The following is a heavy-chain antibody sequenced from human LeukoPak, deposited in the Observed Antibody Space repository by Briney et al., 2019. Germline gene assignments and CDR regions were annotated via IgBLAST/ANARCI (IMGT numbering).Heavy chain of an antibody. Sequence: GGSLRLSCAASGFTFSTYAMTWVRQAPGKGLEWVSTINDSGGCTFYADSVKGRFTISRDNSKNTLYVQMNSLRAEDTAVYYCAKATGPSYFDHWGQGTLVTVSS. J-gene: IGHJ4*02. D-gene: IGHD1-14*01. CDR3: AKATGPSYFDH. CDR2: INDSGGCT. CDR1: GFTFSTYA. V-gene: IGHV3-23*01.